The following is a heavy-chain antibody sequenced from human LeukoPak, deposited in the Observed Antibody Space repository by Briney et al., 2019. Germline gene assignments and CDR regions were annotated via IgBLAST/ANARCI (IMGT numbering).Heavy chain of an antibody. CDR2: FDPEDGET. J-gene: IGHJ4*02. V-gene: IGHV1-24*01. D-gene: IGHD3-22*01. CDR3: ATVTYYYDSSGYRFDY. CDR1: GYTFISYD. Sequence: ASVKVSCKPSGYTFISYDINWVRQATGQGLEWMGGFDPEDGETIYAQKFQGRVTMTEDTSTDTAYMELSSLRSEDTAVYYCATVTYYYDSSGYRFDYWGQGTLVTVSS.